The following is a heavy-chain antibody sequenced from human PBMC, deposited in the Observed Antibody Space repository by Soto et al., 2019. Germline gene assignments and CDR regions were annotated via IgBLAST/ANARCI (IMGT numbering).Heavy chain of an antibody. CDR2: IIPVFGLV. Sequence: QVHLLLQSGAEVKKPGSSVKVSCKASGGTPSNSAISWVRQAPGQGLEWMGGIIPVFGLVKYAQNFQGRVTITADESTNTASMELSSLRPEDTAVYYCAGGRIVVVGSPAYYGMDVWGQGTTVTVSS. J-gene: IGHJ6*02. D-gene: IGHD3-22*01. CDR3: AGGRIVVVGSPAYYGMDV. CDR1: GGTPSNSA. V-gene: IGHV1-69*01.